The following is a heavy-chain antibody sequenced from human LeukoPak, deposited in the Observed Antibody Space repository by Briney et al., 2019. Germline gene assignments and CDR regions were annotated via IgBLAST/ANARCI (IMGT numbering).Heavy chain of an antibody. Sequence: SVKVSYKASGGTFNSYAISWVRQAPGQGLEWMGGIIPIFGTANYTQKFQGRVTITADKSTSTAYMELSSLRSEDTAVYYCARGTLSGSYYFDYWGQGTLVTVSS. CDR1: GGTFNSYA. CDR2: IIPIFGTA. D-gene: IGHD5-12*01. CDR3: ARGTLSGSYYFDY. V-gene: IGHV1-69*06. J-gene: IGHJ4*02.